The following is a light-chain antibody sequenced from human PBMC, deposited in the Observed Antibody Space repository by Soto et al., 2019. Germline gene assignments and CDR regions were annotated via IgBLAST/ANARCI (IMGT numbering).Light chain of an antibody. CDR1: QTISNF. CDR2: AAS. CDR3: QQSFSTPRT. Sequence: DIQMTQSPSSLSAYVGDRVTITCRASQTISNFLNWYQQKPGKAPNLLIYAASGLQSGVPSRFSASGSGTDFTLNINSLQPEDFATYFCQQSFSTPRTFGQGTRVELK. J-gene: IGKJ1*01. V-gene: IGKV1-39*01.